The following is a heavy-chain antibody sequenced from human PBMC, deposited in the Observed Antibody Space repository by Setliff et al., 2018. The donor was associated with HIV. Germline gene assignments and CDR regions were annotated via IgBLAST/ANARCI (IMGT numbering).Heavy chain of an antibody. J-gene: IGHJ4*02. Sequence: PSETLSLTCTVSGGSISSYYWSWIRQPPGKGLEWIGYIYTSGSVNYNPSLNSRITISVDTSKNQFSLNVSSVTAADTAVYYCARGLSFYDPGGFDYWGQGTLVTVSS. CDR3: ARGLSFYDPGGFDY. V-gene: IGHV4-4*08. CDR2: IYTSGSV. CDR1: GGSISSYY. D-gene: IGHD3-22*01.